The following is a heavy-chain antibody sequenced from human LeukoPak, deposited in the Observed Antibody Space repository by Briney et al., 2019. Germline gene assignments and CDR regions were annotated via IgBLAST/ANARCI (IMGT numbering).Heavy chain of an antibody. CDR3: ARKTFGIVYFDY. V-gene: IGHV3-48*03. CDR1: GFTFSTYE. CDR2: ISPSGTTI. Sequence: PGGSLRLSCAASGFTFSTYEMNWVRQAPGKGLEWVSYISPSGTTIYYAESVKGRFTISRDNAKNSVYLQMNSLRVEDTAVYYCARKTFGIVYFDYWGQGVLVTVSS. J-gene: IGHJ4*02. D-gene: IGHD1-26*01.